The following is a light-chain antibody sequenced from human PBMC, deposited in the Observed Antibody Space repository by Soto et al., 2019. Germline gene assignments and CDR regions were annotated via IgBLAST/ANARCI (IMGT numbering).Light chain of an antibody. CDR3: QQYGNSPYA. J-gene: IGKJ2*01. CDR1: QSVSSNY. Sequence: EIVLTQSPGTLSLSPGERATLSCRASQSVSSNYLAWYQQKSGQAPRLLIYGASSRATGIPDRFSGSGSGTDFTLTISKLEPEEFAVYYCQQYGNSPYAFGPGTKLEI. CDR2: GAS. V-gene: IGKV3-20*01.